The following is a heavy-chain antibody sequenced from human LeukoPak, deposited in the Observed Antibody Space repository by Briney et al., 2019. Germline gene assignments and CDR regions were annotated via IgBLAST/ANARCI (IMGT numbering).Heavy chain of an antibody. Sequence: SETLSLTCSVSGCSIGSSYWSWIRQPPGKGLEWIGYIYYSGTTNYNPSLKSRVTISVDTSKNQFSLKLNSVTAADTAVYYCARHHCGGGDCYPTYYFDYWGQGTLVTVSS. CDR3: ARHHCGGGDCYPTYYFDY. D-gene: IGHD2-21*02. CDR1: GCSIGSSY. CDR2: IYYSGTT. J-gene: IGHJ4*02. V-gene: IGHV4-59*08.